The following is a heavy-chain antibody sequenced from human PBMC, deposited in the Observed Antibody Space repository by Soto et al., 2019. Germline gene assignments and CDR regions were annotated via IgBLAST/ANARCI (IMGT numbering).Heavy chain of an antibody. Sequence: QVQLVQSGAEVKKPGASVKVSCKASGYTFTSYDINWVRQATGQGLEWMGWMNPNSGNTGYAQKFQGRVTLTRNTSISTAYMELISLRSEDTAVYYCARVGYYYDSSGYYLSFDYWGQGTLVTVSS. D-gene: IGHD3-22*01. CDR3: ARVGYYYDSSGYYLSFDY. CDR2: MNPNSGNT. V-gene: IGHV1-8*01. CDR1: GYTFTSYD. J-gene: IGHJ4*02.